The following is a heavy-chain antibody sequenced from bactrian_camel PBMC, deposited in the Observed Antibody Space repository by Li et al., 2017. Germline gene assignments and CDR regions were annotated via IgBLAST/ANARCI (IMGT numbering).Heavy chain of an antibody. CDR2: IDTGGGNT. CDR1: GWTFSNYY. V-gene: IGHV3S28*01. Sequence: QLVESGGDLVQPGGSLRLSCVVSGWTFSNYYMNWVRQAPGKGLEWVSGIDTGGGNTYYADSVKGRFTISRDNAKNTLYLQMNSLKTEDTAVYYCATWWSVGFWGQGTQVTVS. J-gene: IGHJ6*01. CDR3: ATWWSVGF. D-gene: IGHD7*01.